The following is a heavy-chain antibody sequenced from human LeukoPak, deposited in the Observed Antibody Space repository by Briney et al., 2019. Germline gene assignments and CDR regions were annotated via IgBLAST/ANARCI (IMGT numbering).Heavy chain of an antibody. V-gene: IGHV3-21*01. D-gene: IGHD2-15*01. CDR2: ISYSSGHI. CDR3: ARVGEGYCSGGSCYAGDY. J-gene: IGHJ4*02. Sequence: PGGSLRLSCAASGFTFSNSGMTWVRQAPGKGLEWVSSISYSSGHIYYADSVKGRFTISRDNAKNSLYLQMNSLRVEDTAVNYCARVGEGYCSGGSCYAGDYWGQGTLVTVSS. CDR1: GFTFSNSG.